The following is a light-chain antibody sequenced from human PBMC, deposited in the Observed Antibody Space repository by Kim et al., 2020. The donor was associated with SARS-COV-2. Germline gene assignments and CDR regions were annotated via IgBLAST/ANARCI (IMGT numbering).Light chain of an antibody. J-gene: IGLJ2*01. V-gene: IGLV3-1*01. Sequence: SYELTQPPSVSVSPGQTASITCSGDKLGDKYACWYQQKPGQSPVLVIYQDSKRPSGIPERFSGSNSGNTATLTISGTQAMDEADYYCQAWDSRTAAVVFG. CDR3: QAWDSRTAAVV. CDR1: KLGDKY. CDR2: QDS.